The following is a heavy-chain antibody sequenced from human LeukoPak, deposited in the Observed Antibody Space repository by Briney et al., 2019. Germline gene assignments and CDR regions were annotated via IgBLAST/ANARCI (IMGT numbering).Heavy chain of an antibody. V-gene: IGHV1-18*01. D-gene: IGHD1-26*01. Sequence: GASVKVSCKTSGYTFTTYGITWVRQAPGQGLEWVAWISPYNGNTYYAQKFQGRLTMTTDTSTSTAYMELRNLKSDDTAVYYCAREGFSGSYYFFDYWGQGTLVTVSS. J-gene: IGHJ4*02. CDR2: ISPYNGNT. CDR3: AREGFSGSYYFFDY. CDR1: GYTFTTYG.